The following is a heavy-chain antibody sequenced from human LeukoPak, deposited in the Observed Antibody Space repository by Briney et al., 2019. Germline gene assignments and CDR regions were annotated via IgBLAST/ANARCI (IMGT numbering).Heavy chain of an antibody. J-gene: IGHJ4*02. CDR3: ARDLRELMGGDYYFEY. D-gene: IGHD2-8*01. V-gene: IGHV1-18*01. CDR2: LSASNGNT. CDR1: GYTLSNFG. Sequence: GASVKVSGKASGYTLSNFGISWLRQAPGQGLEWMGWLSASNGNTNYAQKVRGRVTMTTDTSTDTAYLELTSLRSDETAVYYCARDLRELMGGDYYFEYWGQGTLVTVSS.